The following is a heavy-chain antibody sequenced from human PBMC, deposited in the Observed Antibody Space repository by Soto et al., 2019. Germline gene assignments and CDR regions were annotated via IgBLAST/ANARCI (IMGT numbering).Heavy chain of an antibody. CDR3: ASNSHYCSSTSCYPYY. D-gene: IGHD2-2*01. V-gene: IGHV5-51*01. CDR1: GYSFTSYW. Sequence: PRESLKISCKGSGYSFTSYWIGWVRQMPGKGLEWMGIIYPGDSDTRYSPSFQGQVTISADKSISTAYLQWSSLKASDTAMYYCASNSHYCSSTSCYPYYWGQGTLVTVSS. CDR2: IYPGDSDT. J-gene: IGHJ4*02.